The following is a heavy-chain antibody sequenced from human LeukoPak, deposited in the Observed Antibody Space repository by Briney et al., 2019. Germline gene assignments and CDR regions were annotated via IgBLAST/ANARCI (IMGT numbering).Heavy chain of an antibody. CDR1: GYIFTGYY. Sequence: ASVKVSCKASGYIFTGYYMHWVRQAPGQGLEWMGWINTNTGNPTYAQGFTGRFVFSLDTSVSTAYLQISSLKTEDTAVYYCARDRTLFDYWGQGTLVTVSS. D-gene: IGHD1-14*01. J-gene: IGHJ4*02. CDR2: INTNTGNP. V-gene: IGHV7-4-1*02. CDR3: ARDRTLFDY.